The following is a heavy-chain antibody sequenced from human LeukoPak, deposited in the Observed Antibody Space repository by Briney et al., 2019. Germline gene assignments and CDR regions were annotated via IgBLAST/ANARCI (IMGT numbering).Heavy chain of an antibody. J-gene: IGHJ4*02. Sequence: ASVKVSFKSSAYTFTFYSNSLVRQPPGQGLEWMGWVSTYNGNTNYAQKLQGRVTMTTDTSTSIAYMELRSLRSDDTAVYYCARSSGVVAATLDYWGQGNLVTVSS. CDR2: VSTYNGNT. D-gene: IGHD2-15*01. CDR3: ARSSGVVAATLDY. CDR1: AYTFTFYS. V-gene: IGHV1-18*01.